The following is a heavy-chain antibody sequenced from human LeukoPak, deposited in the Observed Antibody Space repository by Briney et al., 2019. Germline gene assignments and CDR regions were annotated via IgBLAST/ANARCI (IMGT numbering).Heavy chain of an antibody. CDR2: IIPIFGTA. J-gene: IGHJ4*02. D-gene: IGHD5-12*01. V-gene: IGHV1-69*05. CDR1: GGTFSSYA. CDR3: AREFRGCSGYVPDY. Sequence: ASVKVSCKASGGTFSSYAISWVRQAPGQGLEWMGGIIPIFGTANYAQKLQGRVTMTTDTSTSTAYMELRSLRSDDTAVYYCAREFRGCSGYVPDYWGQGTLVTVSS.